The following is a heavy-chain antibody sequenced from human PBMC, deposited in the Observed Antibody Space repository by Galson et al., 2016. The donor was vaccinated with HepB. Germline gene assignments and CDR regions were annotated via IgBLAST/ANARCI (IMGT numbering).Heavy chain of an antibody. J-gene: IGHJ6*02. Sequence: SLRLSCAASGFTFSSYCMHWVRQAPGKGLEWVAVIWYDGSNKYYADSVKGRFTISRDNSKNTLYLQMNSLRAEDTAVYYCARDNYYYGMDVWGQGTTVTVSS. CDR2: IWYDGSNK. CDR3: ARDNYYYGMDV. V-gene: IGHV3-33*01. CDR1: GFTFSSYC.